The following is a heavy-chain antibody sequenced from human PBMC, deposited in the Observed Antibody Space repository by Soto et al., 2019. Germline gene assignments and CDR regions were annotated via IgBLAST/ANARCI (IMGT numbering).Heavy chain of an antibody. D-gene: IGHD2-2*01. CDR2: ISGNGGDYT. J-gene: IGHJ4*02. Sequence: EVQLLESGGGLVQPGGSLRLSCAASGFTFSTYAMSWVRQAPRKGLEWVSAISGNGGDYTYYADSVKGRFTISRDNSKTTLYPQMNSLRAEDTAVYYCVPLCRYCSTTTPSWGQGTLVTVSS. V-gene: IGHV3-23*01. CDR3: VPLCRYCSTTTPS. CDR1: GFTFSTYA.